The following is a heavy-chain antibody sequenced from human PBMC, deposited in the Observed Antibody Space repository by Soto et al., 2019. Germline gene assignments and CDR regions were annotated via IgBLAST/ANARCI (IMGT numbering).Heavy chain of an antibody. D-gene: IGHD3-10*01. CDR1: GFTFDDYA. V-gene: IGHV3-9*01. J-gene: IGHJ6*02. CDR2: ISWNSGSI. Sequence: GGSLRLSCAASGFTFDDYAMHWVRQAPGKGLEWVSGISWNSGSIGYADSVKGRFTISRDNAKNSLYLQMNSLRAEDTALYYCAKDRGVEGDYYGSGSYYDQRRAYYYYGMDVWGQGTTVTVSS. CDR3: AKDRGVEGDYYGSGSYYDQRRAYYYYGMDV.